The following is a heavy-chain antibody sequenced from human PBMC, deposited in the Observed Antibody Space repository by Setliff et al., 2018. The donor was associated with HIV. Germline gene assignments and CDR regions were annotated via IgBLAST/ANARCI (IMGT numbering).Heavy chain of an antibody. J-gene: IGHJ4*02. V-gene: IGHV4-31*03. CDR2: IYNRGYT. D-gene: IGHD3-10*01. CDR3: AGMFFYGSGSKSDFDY. CDR1: GGSISSGDHY. Sequence: SETLSLTCTVSGGSISSGDHYWNWIRQHPGKGLEWIADIYNRGYTYYSPSLKSRVSTSIDTSQNQFSLKLSSVTVADTAVYYCAGMFFYGSGSKSDFDYWGQGTLVTVSS.